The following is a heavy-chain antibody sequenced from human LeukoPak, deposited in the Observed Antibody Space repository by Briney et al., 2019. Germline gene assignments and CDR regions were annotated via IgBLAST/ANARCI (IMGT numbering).Heavy chain of an antibody. V-gene: IGHV3-21*01. CDR3: ARDDPGGGHPDY. Sequence: GGSLRLSCAASGFTFSSYRMNWVRQAPGKGLEWVSSISKSTSYIHYADAVKGRFIISRDNVKNSLFLQMNSLRAEDTAVYYCARDDPGGGHPDYWGQGTLVVVSS. J-gene: IGHJ4*02. CDR1: GFTFSSYR. D-gene: IGHD2-15*01. CDR2: ISKSTSYI.